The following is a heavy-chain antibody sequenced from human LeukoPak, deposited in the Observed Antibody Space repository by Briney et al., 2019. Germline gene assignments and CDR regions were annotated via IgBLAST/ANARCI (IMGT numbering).Heavy chain of an antibody. J-gene: IGHJ4*02. D-gene: IGHD3-3*01. CDR2: IYYSGST. V-gene: IGHV4-59*01. Sequence: PSETLSLTCTVSGGSISSYYWSWIRQPPGKGLEWIGYIYYSGSTNYNPSLKSRVTISVDTSKNQFSLKLSSVTAADTAVYYCATRGITIFGVVPTLFDYWGQGTLVTVSS. CDR3: ATRGITIFGVVPTLFDY. CDR1: GGSISSYY.